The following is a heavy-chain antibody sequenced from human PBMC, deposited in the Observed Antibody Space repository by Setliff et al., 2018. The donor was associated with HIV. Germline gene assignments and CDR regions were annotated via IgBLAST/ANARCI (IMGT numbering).Heavy chain of an antibody. D-gene: IGHD3-10*01. CDR3: ARVETTVRGATYAMDV. V-gene: IGHV4-61*09. CDR2: IYMRGGT. J-gene: IGHJ6*02. CDR1: GGSIISEISW. Sequence: PSETLSLTCTVSGGSIISEISWWAWIRQPAGKGPEWLGQIYMRGGTDYNPSLEGRVTISLDTSKNQFSLKLTSVTAADTAVYYCARVETTVRGATYAMDVWGQGTTVTVSS.